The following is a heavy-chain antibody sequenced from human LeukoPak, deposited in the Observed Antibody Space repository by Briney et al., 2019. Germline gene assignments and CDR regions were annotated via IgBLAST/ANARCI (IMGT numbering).Heavy chain of an antibody. J-gene: IGHJ4*02. CDR2: INTNTGNP. CDR3: ARGPRADFWSAYHFDY. D-gene: IGHD3-3*01. CDR1: GYTFTSYA. V-gene: IGHV7-4-1*02. Sequence: GASVKVSCKASGYTFTSYAMNWVRQAPGQGLEWMGRINTNTGNPTYAQGFTGRFVFSLDTSVSTAYLQISSLKAEDTAVYYCARGPRADFWSAYHFDYWGQGTLVTVSS.